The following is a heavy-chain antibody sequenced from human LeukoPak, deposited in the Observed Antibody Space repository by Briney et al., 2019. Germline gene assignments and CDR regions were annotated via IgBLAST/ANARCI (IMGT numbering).Heavy chain of an antibody. CDR3: ARAGWDYYDSSGRFDY. D-gene: IGHD3-22*01. V-gene: IGHV4-30-4*01. J-gene: IGHJ4*02. CDR2: IYYSGST. CDR1: GGSISSGDYY. Sequence: SETLSLTCTVSGGSISSGDYYWSWIRQPPGKGLEWIGYIYYSGSTYYNPSLKSRVTILVDTSKNQFSLKLSSVTAADTAVYYCARAGWDYYDSSGRFDYWGQGTLVTVSS.